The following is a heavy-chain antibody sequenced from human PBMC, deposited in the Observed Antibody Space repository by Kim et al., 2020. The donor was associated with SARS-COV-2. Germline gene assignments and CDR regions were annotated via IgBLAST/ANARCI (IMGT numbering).Heavy chain of an antibody. V-gene: IGHV3-7*01. Sequence: GGSLRPSCAASGFTFSSYWMSWVRQAPGKGLEWVANIKQDGSEKYYVDSVKGRFTISRDNAKNSLYLQMNSLRAEDTAVYYCGIYDSSGYENWFDPWGQGTLVPVSS. CDR1: GFTFSSYW. CDR3: GIYDSSGYENWFDP. CDR2: IKQDGSEK. J-gene: IGHJ5*02. D-gene: IGHD3-22*01.